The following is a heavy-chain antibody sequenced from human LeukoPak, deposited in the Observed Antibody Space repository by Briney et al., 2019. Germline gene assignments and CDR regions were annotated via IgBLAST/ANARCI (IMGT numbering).Heavy chain of an antibody. Sequence: SSETLSLTCTVSGGSISSSSYYWGWIRQPPGKGLEWIGRIYYSGSTYYNPSLKSRVTISVDTSKNQLSLKLSSVTAADTAVYYCARHSYYYDSSGTIGLWGQGTLVTVSS. J-gene: IGHJ4*02. D-gene: IGHD3-22*01. CDR2: IYYSGST. V-gene: IGHV4-39*01. CDR1: GGSISSSSYY. CDR3: ARHSYYYDSSGTIGL.